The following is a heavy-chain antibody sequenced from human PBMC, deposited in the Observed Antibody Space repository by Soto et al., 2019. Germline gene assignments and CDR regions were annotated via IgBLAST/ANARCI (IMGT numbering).Heavy chain of an antibody. CDR3: AKEDYYYGSGGRSGNNWFDP. CDR2: ISGSGGST. J-gene: IGHJ5*02. Sequence: GGSLRLSCAASGFTFSSYAMSWVRQAPGKGLEWVSAISGSGGSTYYADSVQGRFTISRDNSKNTLYLQMNSRRAEDTAVYYCAKEDYYYGSGGRSGNNWFDPWGQGTLVTVSS. V-gene: IGHV3-23*01. CDR1: GFTFSSYA. D-gene: IGHD3-10*01.